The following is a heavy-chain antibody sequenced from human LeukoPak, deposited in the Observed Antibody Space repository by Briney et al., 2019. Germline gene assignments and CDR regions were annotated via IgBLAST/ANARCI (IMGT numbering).Heavy chain of an antibody. CDR2: INHSGST. J-gene: IGHJ4*02. Sequence: SETLSLTCAVSGGSISSGGYSWSRIRQPPGKGLEWIGEINHSGSTNYNPSLKSRVTISVDTSKNQFSLKLSSVTAADTAVYYCARMYYDYVWGSYRSPALLLDYWGQGTLVTVSS. V-gene: IGHV4-34*01. CDR1: GGSISSGGYS. D-gene: IGHD3-16*02. CDR3: ARMYYDYVWGSYRSPALLLDY.